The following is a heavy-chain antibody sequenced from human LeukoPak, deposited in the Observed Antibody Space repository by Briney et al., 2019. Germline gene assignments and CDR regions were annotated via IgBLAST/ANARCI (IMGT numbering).Heavy chain of an antibody. CDR2: IYHSGST. CDR1: GYSISSGYY. V-gene: IGHV4-38-2*02. CDR3: ARGTVTRPFDY. D-gene: IGHD4-17*01. Sequence: SETLSLTCTVSGYSISSGYYWGWIRQPPGKGLEWIGSIYHSGSTYYNPSLKSRVTISVDTSKNQFSLKLSSVTAADTAVYYCARGTVTRPFDYWGQGTLVTVSS. J-gene: IGHJ4*02.